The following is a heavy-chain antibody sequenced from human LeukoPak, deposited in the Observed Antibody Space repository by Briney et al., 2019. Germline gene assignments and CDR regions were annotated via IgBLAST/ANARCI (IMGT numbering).Heavy chain of an antibody. D-gene: IGHD1-26*01. CDR1: GFTFSSYW. CDR2: INTDGSST. J-gene: IGHJ4*02. V-gene: IGHV3-74*01. Sequence: PGGSLRLSCAASGFTFSSYWMHWVRQDPGKGLVWVSRINTDGSSTSYADSVKGRFTISRDNAKNSLYLQMNSLRAEDTAVYYCARLPRKEYSGSYDDRDYWGQGTLVTVSS. CDR3: ARLPRKEYSGSYDDRDY.